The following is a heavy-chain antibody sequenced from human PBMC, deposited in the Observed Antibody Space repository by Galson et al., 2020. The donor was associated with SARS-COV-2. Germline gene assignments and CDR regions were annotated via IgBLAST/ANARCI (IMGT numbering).Heavy chain of an antibody. J-gene: IGHJ2*01. CDR3: AKGLKWDRNWYFDL. CDR2: ISYDGTKK. Sequence: GGTLRLSCAASGFTYISYGIHWVRQAPGKGLEWVALISYDGTKKYYADSVKGRFTTSRDNSKNTMYLQMDSLRAEDTAVYYCAKGLKWDRNWYFDLWGRGTLVTVSS. D-gene: IGHD1-26*01. V-gene: IGHV3-30*18. CDR1: GFTYISYG.